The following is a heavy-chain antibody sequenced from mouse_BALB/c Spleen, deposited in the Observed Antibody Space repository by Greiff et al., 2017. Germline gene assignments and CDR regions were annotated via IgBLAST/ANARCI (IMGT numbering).Heavy chain of an antibody. V-gene: IGHV7-3*02. CDR1: GFTFTDYY. D-gene: IGHD2-4*01. CDR3: ARDIGYDYDLYYFDY. Sequence: EVQLVESGGGLVQPGGSLRLSCATSGFTFTDYYMSWVRQPPGKALEWLGFIRNKANGYTTEYSASVKGRFTISRDNSQSILYLQMNTLRAEDSATYYCARDIGYDYDLYYFDYWGQGTTLTVSS. J-gene: IGHJ2*01. CDR2: IRNKANGYTT.